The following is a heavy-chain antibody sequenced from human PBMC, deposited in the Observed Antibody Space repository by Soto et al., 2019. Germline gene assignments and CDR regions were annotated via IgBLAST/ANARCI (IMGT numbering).Heavy chain of an antibody. J-gene: IGHJ4*02. V-gene: IGHV3-30*18. D-gene: IGHD3-3*01. CDR2: ISYDGSNK. CDR1: GFTFSSYG. CDR3: ANDGQELTFLEWSRLS. Sequence: QVQLVESGGGVVQPGRSLRLSCAASGFTFSSYGMHWVRQAPGKGLEWVAVISYDGSNKYYADSVKGRFTISRDNSKNTLYLQMNSLRAEDTAVYYCANDGQELTFLEWSRLSWGQGTLVTVSS.